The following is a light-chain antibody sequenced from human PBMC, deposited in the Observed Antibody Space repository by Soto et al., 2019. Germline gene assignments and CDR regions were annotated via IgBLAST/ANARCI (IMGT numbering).Light chain of an antibody. CDR1: KRSTTRS. CDR2: GAS. V-gene: IGKV3-20*01. J-gene: IGKJ4*01. CDR3: QQYANSPLT. Sequence: EIVLTQSPGTLSLSPGERAPSPARAGKRSTTRSLAWYQQKPGQAPRVVIYGASRRATGIPDRFSGSGSGTDFTLTITRLEPEDFAVYYCQQYANSPLTFGGGTTVEIK.